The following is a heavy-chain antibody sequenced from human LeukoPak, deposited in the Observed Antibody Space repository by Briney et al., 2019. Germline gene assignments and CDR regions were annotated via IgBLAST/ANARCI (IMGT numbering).Heavy chain of an antibody. D-gene: IGHD5-24*01. J-gene: IGHJ3*02. CDR3: ARDRDGYNPPGANAFDI. V-gene: IGHV1-18*01. CDR1: GYTFTSYG. Sequence: ASVKVSCKASGYTFTSYGISWVRQAPGQGLEWMGWISAYNGNTNYAQKLQGRVTMTTDTSTSTAYMELRSLRSDDTAVYYCARDRDGYNPPGANAFDIWGQGTMVTVSS. CDR2: ISAYNGNT.